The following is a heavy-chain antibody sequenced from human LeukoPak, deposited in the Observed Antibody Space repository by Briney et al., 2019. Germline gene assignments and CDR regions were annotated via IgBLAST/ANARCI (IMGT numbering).Heavy chain of an antibody. J-gene: IGHJ5*02. CDR3: VRVGSDGYSLRQNWFDP. V-gene: IGHV3-33*01. CDR2: IWYDGSNK. CDR1: GFTFSSYG. D-gene: IGHD5-24*01. Sequence: GGSLRLSCAASGFTFSSYGMHWVRQAPGKGLEWVAVIWYDGSNKYYADSVKGRFTISKDNAKNSLFLQMNSLRAEDTAVYYCVRVGSDGYSLRQNWFDPWGHGTLVTVSS.